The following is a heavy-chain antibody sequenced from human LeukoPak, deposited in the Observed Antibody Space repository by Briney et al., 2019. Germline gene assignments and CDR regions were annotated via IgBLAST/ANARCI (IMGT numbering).Heavy chain of an antibody. CDR2: ISSSGSSI. J-gene: IGHJ4*02. V-gene: IGHV3-48*03. Sequence: GGALRLSCAASGFTFSSYEMNWVRQAPGKGLEWVSYISSSGSSIYYADSVKGRFTISRDNAKNSLYLQMNSLRAEDTAVYYCARDAPVTDYWGQGTLVTVSS. CDR3: ARDAPVTDY. D-gene: IGHD4-17*01. CDR1: GFTFSSYE.